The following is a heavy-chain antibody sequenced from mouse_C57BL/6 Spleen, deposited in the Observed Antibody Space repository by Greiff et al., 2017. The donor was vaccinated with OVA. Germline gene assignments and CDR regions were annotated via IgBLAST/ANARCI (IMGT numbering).Heavy chain of an antibody. CDR2: ISYSGST. V-gene: IGHV3-8*01. J-gene: IGHJ2*01. CDR1: GYSITSDY. CDR3: ARYDYGKPSFDY. Sequence: EVKLLESGPGLAKPSQTLSLTCSVTGYSITSDYWNWIRKFPGNKLEYMGYISYSGSTYYNPSLKSRLTITRDTSKNQYYLQLNSVTTEDTATYYCARYDYGKPSFDYWGQGTTLTVSS. D-gene: IGHD1-1*01.